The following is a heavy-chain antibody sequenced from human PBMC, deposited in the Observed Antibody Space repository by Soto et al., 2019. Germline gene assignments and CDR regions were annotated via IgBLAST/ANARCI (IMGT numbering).Heavy chain of an antibody. Sequence: GSGPTLVNPTQTLTLTCTFSGFSLSTSGMCVSWIRQPPGKALEWLALIDWDDDKYYSTSLKTRLTISKDTSKDQVVLTMTNMDPVDTATYYCARSSPMGQQLACYGMDVWGQGTTVTVSS. CDR3: ARSSPMGQQLACYGMDV. V-gene: IGHV2-70*01. CDR2: IDWDDDK. J-gene: IGHJ6*02. D-gene: IGHD6-13*01. CDR1: GFSLSTSGMC.